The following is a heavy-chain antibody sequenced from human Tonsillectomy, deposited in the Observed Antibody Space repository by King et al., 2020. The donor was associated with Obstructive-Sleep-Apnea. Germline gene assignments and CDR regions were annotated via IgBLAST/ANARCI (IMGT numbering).Heavy chain of an antibody. D-gene: IGHD4-17*01. CDR2: INHSGSA. CDR3: ASGEVYYGDYDY. Sequence: VQLQQWGAGLLKPSETLSLTCAVYGGSFSVYSLSWIRQPPGKGLEWIGEINHSGSATYNPSLKNRVTISVDTSKNQFSLKLSSVTAAETAVYYCASGEVYYGDYDYWGQGTLVTVSS. CDR1: GGSFSVYS. J-gene: IGHJ4*02. V-gene: IGHV4-34*01.